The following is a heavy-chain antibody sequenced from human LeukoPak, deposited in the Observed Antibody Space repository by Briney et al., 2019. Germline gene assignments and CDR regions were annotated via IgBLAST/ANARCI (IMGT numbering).Heavy chain of an antibody. CDR3: AKAPWYYYDSSGSYYFDY. V-gene: IGHV3-23*01. Sequence: GGSLRLSCAASGFTFSSYAMSWVRQAPGKGLEWVSAVSGSGGSTYYADSVKGRFTISRDNSKNTLYLQMNSLRAEDTAVYYCAKAPWYYYDSSGSYYFDYWGQGTLVTVSS. CDR1: GFTFSSYA. J-gene: IGHJ4*02. CDR2: VSGSGGST. D-gene: IGHD3-22*01.